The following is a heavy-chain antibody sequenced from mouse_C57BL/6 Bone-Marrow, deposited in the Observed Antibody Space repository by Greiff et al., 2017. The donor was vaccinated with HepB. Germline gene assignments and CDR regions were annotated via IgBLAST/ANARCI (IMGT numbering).Heavy chain of an antibody. CDR2: IDPEDGDT. D-gene: IGHD1-1*01. CDR1: GFNIKDYY. V-gene: IGHV14-1*01. Sequence: VQLQQPGAELVMPGASVKLSCTASGFNIKDYYMHWVKQRPEQGLEWIGRIDPEDGDTEYAPKFQGKATMTADTSSNTAYLQLSSLTSEDTAVYYCTTSSRGYFDYWGQGTTLTVSS. CDR3: TTSSRGYFDY. J-gene: IGHJ2*01.